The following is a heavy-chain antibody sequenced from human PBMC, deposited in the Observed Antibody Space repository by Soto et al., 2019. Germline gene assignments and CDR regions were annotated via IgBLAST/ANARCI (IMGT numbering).Heavy chain of an antibody. CDR3: ARGIAVAGGVFDY. J-gene: IGHJ4*02. V-gene: IGHV1-46*03. CDR1: GYTFTSYY. CDR2: INPSGGST. D-gene: IGHD6-19*01. Sequence: QVQLVQSGAEVKKPGASVKVSCKASGYTFTSYYMHWVRQAPGQGLEWMGIINPSGGSTSYAQKFQGRGTMTRDTSTRTVYMELSSLRAEDTAVYYCARGIAVAGGVFDYWGKGTLVTVCS.